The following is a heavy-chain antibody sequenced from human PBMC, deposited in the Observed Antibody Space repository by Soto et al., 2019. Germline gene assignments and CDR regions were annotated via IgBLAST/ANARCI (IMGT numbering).Heavy chain of an antibody. CDR2: ISSSASTM. V-gene: IGHV3-48*01. Sequence: WGSLRLSCTASGFTCSDYSMIWVRQAPGKGLEWLSFISSSASTMYYADSVKGRFTISKDDAKNSLYLQLNSLRAEDTALYFCAKLGGGSYFDYWGQGTLVTVSS. D-gene: IGHD5-12*01. CDR1: GFTCSDYS. J-gene: IGHJ4*02. CDR3: AKLGGGSYFDY.